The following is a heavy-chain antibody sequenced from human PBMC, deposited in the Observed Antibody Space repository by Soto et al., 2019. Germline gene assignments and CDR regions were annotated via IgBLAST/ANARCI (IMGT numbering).Heavy chain of an antibody. J-gene: IGHJ6*02. CDR2: IIPVFGTP. CDR3: ARSDATNIVVTTYYAMDV. Sequence: QVQLVQSGAEVKKPGSSVKVSCKASGGSLSNYGISWVRQAPGQGLEWMGAIIPVFGTPNYAQKFQDRVTMTADSSTTTVYLEVRSLTSEDTPVYYCARSDATNIVVTTYYAMDVWGQGTTVTVSS. D-gene: IGHD4-17*01. CDR1: GGSLSNYG. V-gene: IGHV1-69*12.